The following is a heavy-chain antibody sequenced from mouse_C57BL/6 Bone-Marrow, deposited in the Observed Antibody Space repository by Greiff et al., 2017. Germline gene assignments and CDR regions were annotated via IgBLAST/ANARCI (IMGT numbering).Heavy chain of an antibody. V-gene: IGHV1-82*01. J-gene: IGHJ3*01. CDR2: IYPGDGDT. CDR3: ARSCTGYGTSWFAY. D-gene: IGHD1-1*01. CDR1: GYAFSSSW. Sequence: VMLVESGPELVKPGASVKISCKASGYAFSSSWMNWVKQRPGKGLEWIGRIYPGDGDTNYNGKFKGKATLTADKSSSTAYMQLSSLTSEDSAVYFCARSCTGYGTSWFAYWGQGTLVTVSA.